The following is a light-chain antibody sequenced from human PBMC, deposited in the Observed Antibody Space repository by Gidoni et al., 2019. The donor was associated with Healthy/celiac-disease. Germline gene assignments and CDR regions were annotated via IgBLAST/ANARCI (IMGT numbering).Light chain of an antibody. V-gene: IGKV1-39*01. CDR3: QQSDSTPPIT. CDR2: AAS. CDR1: QRISSY. J-gene: IGKJ5*01. Sequence: DIQMTQPPSSLSASVGDRVTITCRASQRISSYLNWYQQKPGKAPKLLIYAASSLKSGVPSRFSGSGSGTDFTLTISSLQPEDFATYYCQQSDSTPPITFGQGTRLEIK.